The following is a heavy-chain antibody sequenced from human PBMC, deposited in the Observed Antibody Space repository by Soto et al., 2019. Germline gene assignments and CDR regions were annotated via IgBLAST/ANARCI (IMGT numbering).Heavy chain of an antibody. V-gene: IGHV3-30*18. D-gene: IGHD3-9*01. CDR1: GFTFSSYG. J-gene: IGHJ4*02. CDR3: AKDRYFAYFDY. CDR2: ISYDGSNK. Sequence: PVGSLRLSCAASGFTFSSYGMHWVRQAPGKGLEWVAVISYDGSNKYYADSVKGRFTISRDNSKNTLYLQMSSLRAEDTAVYYCAKDRYFAYFDYWGQGTLVTVSS.